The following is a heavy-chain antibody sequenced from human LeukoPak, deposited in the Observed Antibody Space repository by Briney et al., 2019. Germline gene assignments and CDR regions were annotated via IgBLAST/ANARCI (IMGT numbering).Heavy chain of an antibody. CDR3: ARDFRLDGSGTLNPLPLVRFSHYYYGMDV. Sequence: GGSLRLSCAASGFTFPAYGMHWVRQAPAKGLDWVAFIHYDGTNKYHADSVKGRFTISRDNSKNTLYLQMNGLRTEDTAVYYCARDFRLDGSGTLNPLPLVRFSHYYYGMDVWGQGTTVTVSS. V-gene: IGHV3-30*02. CDR2: IHYDGTNK. CDR1: GFTFPAYG. J-gene: IGHJ6*02. D-gene: IGHD3-10*01.